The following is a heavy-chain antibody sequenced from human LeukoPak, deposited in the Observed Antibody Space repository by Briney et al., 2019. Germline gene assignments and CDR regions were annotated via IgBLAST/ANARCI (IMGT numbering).Heavy chain of an antibody. CDR3: ARRLLWFGERNFDY. V-gene: IGHV4-34*01. CDR1: GGSFSGYY. CDR2: INHSGST. J-gene: IGHJ4*02. Sequence: PSETLSLTCAVYGGSFSGYYWSWIRQPPGKGLEWIGEINHSGSTNYNPSLKSRVTISVDTSKNQFSLKLSSVTAADTAVYYCARRLLWFGERNFDYWGQGTLVTVSS. D-gene: IGHD3-10*01.